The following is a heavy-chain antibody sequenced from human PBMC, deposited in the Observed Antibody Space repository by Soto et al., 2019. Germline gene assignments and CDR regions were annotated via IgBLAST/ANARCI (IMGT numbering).Heavy chain of an antibody. CDR2: IYSGGST. Sequence: GGSLRLSCAASGFTVSSNYMSWVRQAPGKGLEWVSVIYSGGSTYYADSVKGRFTISRHNSKNTLYLQMNSLRAEDTAVYYCARLDSSYYYYGMDVWGQGTTVTVSS. D-gene: IGHD6-13*01. CDR1: GFTVSSNY. J-gene: IGHJ6*02. V-gene: IGHV3-53*04. CDR3: ARLDSSYYYYGMDV.